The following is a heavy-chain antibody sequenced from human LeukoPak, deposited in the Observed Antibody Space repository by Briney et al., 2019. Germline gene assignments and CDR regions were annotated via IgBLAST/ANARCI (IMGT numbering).Heavy chain of an antibody. D-gene: IGHD3-10*01. Sequence: PGGSLRLSCAASGFTFSSYAMYWVRQAPGKGLAWVAGISYEGSNKYYADSVKGRFTISRDNSKNALYLQMNSLRAEDTAVYYCARDDRGVQGDAFDIWGQGTMVTVSS. CDR3: ARDDRGVQGDAFDI. CDR1: GFTFSSYA. V-gene: IGHV3-30*04. J-gene: IGHJ3*02. CDR2: ISYEGSNK.